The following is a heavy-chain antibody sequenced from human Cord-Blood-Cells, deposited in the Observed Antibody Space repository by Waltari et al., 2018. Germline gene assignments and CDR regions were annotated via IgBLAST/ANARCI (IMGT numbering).Heavy chain of an antibody. D-gene: IGHD4-17*01. V-gene: IGHV1-2*02. CDR1: GYTFTGYY. CDR3: ARFGDYDLDFDY. Sequence: QVQLVQSGAEVKKPGASVKVSCKASGYTFTGYYMHWVRQAPGQGLEWMGWINPNSGDTNYAQKFQGRVTMTRDTSISTAYMELSRLRSDDTAVYYCARFGDYDLDFDYWGQGTLVTVSS. CDR2: INPNSGDT. J-gene: IGHJ4*02.